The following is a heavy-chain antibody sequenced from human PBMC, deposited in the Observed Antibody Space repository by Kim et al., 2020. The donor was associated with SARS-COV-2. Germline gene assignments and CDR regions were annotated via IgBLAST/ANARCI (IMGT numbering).Heavy chain of an antibody. D-gene: IGHD5-18*01. J-gene: IGHJ4*02. CDR2: INHSGST. Sequence: SETLSLTCAVYGGSFSGYYWSWIRQPPGKGLEWIGEINHSGSTNYNPSLKSRVTISVDTSKNQFSLRLSSVTAADTAVYYCARDGRGYSYGQLDHWGQGTLVTVSS. V-gene: IGHV4-34*01. CDR3: ARDGRGYSYGQLDH. CDR1: GGSFSGYY.